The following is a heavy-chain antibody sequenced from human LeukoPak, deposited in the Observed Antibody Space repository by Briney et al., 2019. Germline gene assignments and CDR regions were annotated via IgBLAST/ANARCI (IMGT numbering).Heavy chain of an antibody. V-gene: IGHV3-49*04. CDR1: GFTFGDSA. J-gene: IGHJ4*02. CDR2: IRSKAYGGTT. Sequence: GGSLRLSCTASGFTFGDSAMSWVRQAPGKGLEWVSFIRSKAYGGTTEYAASVKGRFTISKDDSKSIAYLQMNSLKTEDTAVYYCTRNHPTYYYDSSGYYFDYWGQGTLVTASS. D-gene: IGHD3-22*01. CDR3: TRNHPTYYYDSSGYYFDY.